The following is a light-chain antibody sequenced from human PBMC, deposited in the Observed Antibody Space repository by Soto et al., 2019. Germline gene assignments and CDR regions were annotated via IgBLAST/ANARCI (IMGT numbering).Light chain of an antibody. CDR2: NVS. V-gene: IGLV2-14*03. CDR1: SSDVGAYDY. CDR3: VSYTTSSTVV. Sequence: QSALTQPASVSGSPGQSITISFTGTSSDVGAYDYVSWYQHHPGKAPKLILYNVSHRPSGVSSRFSGSKSGSTASLTISGLQPDDEADYYCVSYTTSSTVVFGGGTKVTVL. J-gene: IGLJ3*02.